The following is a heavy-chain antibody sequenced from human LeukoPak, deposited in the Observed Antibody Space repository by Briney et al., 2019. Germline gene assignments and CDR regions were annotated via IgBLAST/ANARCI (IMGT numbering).Heavy chain of an antibody. V-gene: IGHV3-23*01. CDR1: GGSISSYY. D-gene: IGHD6-13*01. J-gene: IGHJ4*02. CDR2: ISSSGFST. Sequence: PSETLSLTCTVSGGSISSYYWSWVRQAPGKGLEWVSAISSSGFSTYYADSVKGRFTISRDNSKNTLYLQMNSLRAEDTAVYYCAKDLVAAAGASFDYWGQGTLVTVSS. CDR3: AKDLVAAAGASFDY.